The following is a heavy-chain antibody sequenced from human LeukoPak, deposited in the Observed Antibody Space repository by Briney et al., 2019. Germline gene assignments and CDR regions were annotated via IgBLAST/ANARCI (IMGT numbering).Heavy chain of an antibody. Sequence: GGSLRLSCAASGLTFSSYAMHWVRQAPGKGLEWVAVISYDGSDKYYADSVKGRFTISRDNSKNTLYLQMNSLRAEDTAVYYCAREGPYFYGSGSPDTDYWGQGTLVTVSS. D-gene: IGHD3-10*01. CDR3: AREGPYFYGSGSPDTDY. J-gene: IGHJ4*02. CDR2: ISYDGSDK. V-gene: IGHV3-30*04. CDR1: GLTFSSYA.